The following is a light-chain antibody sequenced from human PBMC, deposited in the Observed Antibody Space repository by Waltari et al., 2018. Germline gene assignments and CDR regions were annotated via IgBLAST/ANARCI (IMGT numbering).Light chain of an antibody. CDR2: AAS. V-gene: IGKV1-39*01. Sequence: DIQMTQSPSSLSASVGDRVTITCRASKSISSYLNWYKQKPGKAPKLLIYAASSLQSGVPSRFSVSGYGTDFTLTISSLQPEDFATYYCQQSYSTPWTFGQGTKVEIK. CDR3: QQSYSTPWT. J-gene: IGKJ1*01. CDR1: KSISSY.